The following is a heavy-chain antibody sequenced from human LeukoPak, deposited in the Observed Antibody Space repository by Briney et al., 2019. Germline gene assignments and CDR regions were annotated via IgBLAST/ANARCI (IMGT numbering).Heavy chain of an antibody. D-gene: IGHD3-10*01. Sequence: SETLSLTCAVYGGSFSGYYWSWIRQPPGKGLEWIGEINHSGSTNYNPSLKSRVSISVDASKNQFSLKLSSVTAADTAVYYCASGYYGSGSYHRVLNGPTQIDYWGQGTLVTVSS. J-gene: IGHJ4*02. V-gene: IGHV4-34*01. CDR3: ASGYYGSGSYHRVLNGPTQIDY. CDR2: INHSGST. CDR1: GGSFSGYY.